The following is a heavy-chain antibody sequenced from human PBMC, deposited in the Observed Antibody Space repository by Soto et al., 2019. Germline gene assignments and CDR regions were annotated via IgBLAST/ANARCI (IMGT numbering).Heavy chain of an antibody. V-gene: IGHV4-31*03. CDR1: GGSISSGGYY. CDR2: ISYSGTT. Sequence: SETLSLTCSVSGGSISSGGYYWSWIRQHPGTGLAWIGYISYSGTTYYNPSLRSRLIISVDTSKNQFSLKLSSVTAADTAVYYCARHHCTIARCFTGYFDYWGPGTLVTVSS. CDR3: ARHHCTIARCFTGYFDY. J-gene: IGHJ4*02. D-gene: IGHD2-2*02.